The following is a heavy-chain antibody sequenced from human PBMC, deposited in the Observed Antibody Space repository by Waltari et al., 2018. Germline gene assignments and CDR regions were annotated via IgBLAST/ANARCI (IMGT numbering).Heavy chain of an antibody. V-gene: IGHV4-61*09. CDR3: ARRPPPHYFDY. CDR1: GGSISSGSYY. CDR2: IYTSGST. J-gene: IGHJ4*02. Sequence: QVQLQESGAGLVKPSQTLSLTCTVSGGSISSGSYYWSWIRQPTGKGLEWIGYIYTSGSTNYNPSLKSRVTISVDTSKNQFSLKLSSVTAADTAVYYCARRPPPHYFDYWGQGTLVTVSS.